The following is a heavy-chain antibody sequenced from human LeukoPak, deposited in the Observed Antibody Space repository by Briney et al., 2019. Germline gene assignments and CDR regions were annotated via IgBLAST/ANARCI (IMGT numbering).Heavy chain of an antibody. CDR3: AREDHTANNWFDP. CDR1: GGSFSSYG. CDR2: IIPMLGRS. V-gene: IGHV1-69*05. J-gene: IGHJ5*02. Sequence: ASVKDSCKASGGSFSSYGISWVRQAPGQGLEWMGGIIPMLGRSNYAQKFQGRVTISTDESTSTAYMEMSTLRSEDTAVYYCAREDHTANNWFDPWGQGTLVTVSS. D-gene: IGHD5-18*01.